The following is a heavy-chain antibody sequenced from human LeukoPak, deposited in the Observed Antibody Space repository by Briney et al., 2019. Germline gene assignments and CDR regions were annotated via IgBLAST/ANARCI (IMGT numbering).Heavy chain of an antibody. J-gene: IGHJ4*02. D-gene: IGHD6-13*01. Sequence: GGSLRLSCAASGFTFSTYNMNWVRQAPGKGLEWVSYISGGSSNTFYADSVKGRFTISRDDAKNSLYLQMNSLRAEDTAVYYCARDRLAAAGTLDYWGQGTLVTVSS. V-gene: IGHV3-48*01. CDR3: ARDRLAAAGTLDY. CDR2: ISGGSSNT. CDR1: GFTFSTYN.